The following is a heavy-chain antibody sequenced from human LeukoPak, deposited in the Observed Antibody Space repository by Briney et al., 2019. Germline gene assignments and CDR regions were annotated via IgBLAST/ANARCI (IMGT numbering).Heavy chain of an antibody. V-gene: IGHV4-59*01. CDR2: IYYSGST. Sequence: SETLSLTCTVSGGSISSYYWSWIRQPPGKGLEWIGYIYYSGSTNYNPSLKSRVTISVDTSKSQFSLKLSSVTAADTAVHYCARHGTPGTNLNWFDPWGQGTLVTVSS. CDR3: ARHGTPGTNLNWFDP. J-gene: IGHJ5*02. D-gene: IGHD1-1*01. CDR1: GGSISSYY.